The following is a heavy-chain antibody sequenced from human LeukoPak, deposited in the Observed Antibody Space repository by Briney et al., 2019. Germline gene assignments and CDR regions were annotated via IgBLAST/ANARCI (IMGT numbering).Heavy chain of an antibody. CDR3: AREAGSSWYGSYYYYGMDV. J-gene: IGHJ6*02. V-gene: IGHV3-11*01. CDR1: GFTFSDYY. D-gene: IGHD6-13*01. Sequence: KPGGSLRLSCAASGFTFSDYYMSWIRQAPGKGLEWVSYISSSGSTIYYADSVKGRFTISRDNAKNSLYLQMNSLRAEDTAVYYCAREAGSSWYGSYYYYGMDVWGQGTTVTVSS. CDR2: ISSSGSTI.